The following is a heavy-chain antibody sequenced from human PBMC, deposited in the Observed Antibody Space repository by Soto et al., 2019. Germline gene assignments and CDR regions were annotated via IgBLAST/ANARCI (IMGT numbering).Heavy chain of an antibody. Sequence: EVLLVESGGGLVQPGGSLRLSCAASGFTLSSYSRNWVRQAPGRGLEWVSYISSSSSTIYYADSVKGRFTISRDNAKNSLYLQMNSLRDEDTAVYYCARDSRTSDLTAAGGMDVWGQGTTVTVSS. CDR1: GFTLSSYS. CDR3: ARDSRTSDLTAAGGMDV. V-gene: IGHV3-48*02. CDR2: ISSSSSTI. J-gene: IGHJ6*02. D-gene: IGHD6-13*01.